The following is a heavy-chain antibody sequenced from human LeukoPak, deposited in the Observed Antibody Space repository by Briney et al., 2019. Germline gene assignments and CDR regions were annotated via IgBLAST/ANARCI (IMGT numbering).Heavy chain of an antibody. V-gene: IGHV3-33*01. CDR3: RGTYYYGSGIDGDYFDY. Sequence: GSLRLSCEASGFNFGTFAMHWVRQAPGEGLEWLAIIWYDGSNKHYSDSVKGRFTISRDNSKSSLYLQMNSLRAEDTAAYYCRGTYYYGSGIDGDYFDYWGQGTLVTVSS. D-gene: IGHD3-10*01. CDR2: IWYDGSNK. CDR1: GFNFGTFA. J-gene: IGHJ4*02.